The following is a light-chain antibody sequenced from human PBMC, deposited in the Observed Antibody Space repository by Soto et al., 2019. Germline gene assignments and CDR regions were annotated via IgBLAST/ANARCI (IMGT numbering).Light chain of an antibody. Sequence: GDRVTITCRASQSISSWLSWYQQKPGKAPKLLIYYASSLESGVPSRFSGSGSGTEFTLTISSLQPDDFETYYCQQYNSFTWTFGQGTKVDIK. CDR3: QQYNSFTWT. V-gene: IGKV1-5*01. CDR1: QSISSW. J-gene: IGKJ1*01. CDR2: YAS.